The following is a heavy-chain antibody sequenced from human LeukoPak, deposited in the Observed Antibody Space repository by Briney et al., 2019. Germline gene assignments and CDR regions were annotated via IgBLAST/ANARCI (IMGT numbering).Heavy chain of an antibody. CDR2: ISSSSSTI. D-gene: IGHD1-26*01. J-gene: IGHJ4*02. V-gene: IGHV3-48*01. Sequence: GGSLRLSCSASGFTFSSYAMHWVRQAPGKGLEWVSYISSSSSTIYYADSVKGRFTISRDNAKNSLYLQMNSLRAEDTAVYYCARDGGIVGATPFDYWGQGTLVTVSS. CDR1: GFTFSSYA. CDR3: ARDGGIVGATPFDY.